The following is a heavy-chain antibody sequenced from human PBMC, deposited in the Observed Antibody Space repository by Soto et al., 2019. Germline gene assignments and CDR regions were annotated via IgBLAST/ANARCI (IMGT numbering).Heavy chain of an antibody. CDR3: ATDWGGMDV. CDR1: GGTFSSYT. V-gene: IGHV1-69*02. J-gene: IGHJ6*02. Sequence: QVQLVQSGAEVKKPGSSVKVSCKASGGTFSSYTISWVRQAPGQGLEWMGRIIPILGIANYAQKFQGRVTITAEKSTSTAYMELSSLRSEDTAVYYCATDWGGMDVWGQGTTVTVSS. D-gene: IGHD7-27*01. CDR2: IIPILGIA.